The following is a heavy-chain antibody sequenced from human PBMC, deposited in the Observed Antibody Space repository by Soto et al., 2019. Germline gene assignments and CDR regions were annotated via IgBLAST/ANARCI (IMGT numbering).Heavy chain of an antibody. Sequence: GASVKVSCKASGGTFSSYAISWVRQAPGQGLEWMGGIIPIFGTANYAQKFQGRVTITADESTSTAYMELSSLRSEDTAVYYCARDRGDYDGNSGWPLYNWFDPWGQGTLVTVSS. V-gene: IGHV1-69*13. CDR1: GGTFSSYA. CDR3: ARDRGDYDGNSGWPLYNWFDP. J-gene: IGHJ5*02. D-gene: IGHD4-17*01. CDR2: IIPIFGTA.